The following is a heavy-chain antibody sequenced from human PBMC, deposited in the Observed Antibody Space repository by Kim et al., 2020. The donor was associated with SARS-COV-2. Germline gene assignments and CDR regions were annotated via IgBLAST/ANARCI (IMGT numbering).Heavy chain of an antibody. CDR1: GFTFSSYS. Sequence: GGSLRLSCAASGFTFSSYSMNWVRQAPGKGLEWVSSISSSSSYIYYADSLKGRFTISRDNAKNSLYLQMNSLRAEDTTVYYCARGRWEVGGYWGQGTLVTVSS. J-gene: IGHJ4*02. CDR2: ISSSSSYI. V-gene: IGHV3-21*01. D-gene: IGHD1-26*01. CDR3: ARGRWEVGGY.